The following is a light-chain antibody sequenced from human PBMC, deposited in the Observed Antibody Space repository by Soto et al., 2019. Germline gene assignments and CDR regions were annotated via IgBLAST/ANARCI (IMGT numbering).Light chain of an antibody. CDR2: ENN. J-gene: IGLJ2*01. Sequence: QSALRQPPSASGPPGQSVTISCSGSTSNIGSSSVYWYQQLPGTAPKVFIYENNRRPSGVPDRFSGSKSGTSASLAISGLRSEDEADYYCATWDDSLSGPVFGGGTKLTVL. CDR3: ATWDDSLSGPV. CDR1: TSNIGSSS. V-gene: IGLV1-47*01.